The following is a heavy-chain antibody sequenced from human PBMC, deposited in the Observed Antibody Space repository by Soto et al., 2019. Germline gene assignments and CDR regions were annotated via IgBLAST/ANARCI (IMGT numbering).Heavy chain of an antibody. D-gene: IGHD2-15*01. V-gene: IGHV1-46*01. CDR1: GYTFTSYY. CDR3: ASSYCSGGSCYYYYGMDV. J-gene: IGHJ6*02. CDR2: INPSGGST. Sequence: QVQLVQSGAEVKKPGASVKVACKASGYTFTSYYMHWVRQAPGQGLEWMGIINPSGGSTSYAQKFQGRVTMTRDTSTSTGYMELSSLRSEDTAVYYCASSYCSGGSCYYYYGMDVWGQGTTVTVSS.